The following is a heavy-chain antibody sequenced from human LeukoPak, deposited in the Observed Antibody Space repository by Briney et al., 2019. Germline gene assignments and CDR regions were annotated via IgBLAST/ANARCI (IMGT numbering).Heavy chain of an antibody. CDR1: GFTFSSYS. D-gene: IGHD6-19*01. J-gene: IGHJ4*02. CDR2: ISSSSSYI. CDR3: AREGLVYYFDY. Sequence: GGSLRLSCAASGFTFSSYSMNWVRQAPGKGLEWVSSISSSSSYIYYADSVKGRFTISRDSAKNSLYLQMNSLRAEGTAVYYCAREGLVYYFDYWGQGTLVTVSS. V-gene: IGHV3-21*01.